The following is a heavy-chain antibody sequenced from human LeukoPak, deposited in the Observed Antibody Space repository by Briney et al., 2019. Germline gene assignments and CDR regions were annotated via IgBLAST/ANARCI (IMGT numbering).Heavy chain of an antibody. D-gene: IGHD3-9*01. CDR1: GFTFDDYA. V-gene: IGHV3-9*01. CDR2: ISWNSGSI. CDR3: AKEHRYDILTGWGFDY. Sequence: GRSLRLSCAASGFTFDDYAMHWVRQAPGKGLEWASGISWNSGSIGYADSVKGRFTISRDNAKNSLYLQMNSLRAEDTALYYCAKEHRYDILTGWGFDYWGQGTLVTVSS. J-gene: IGHJ4*02.